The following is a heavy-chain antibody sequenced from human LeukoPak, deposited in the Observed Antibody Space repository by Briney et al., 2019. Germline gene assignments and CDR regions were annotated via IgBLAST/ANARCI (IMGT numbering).Heavy chain of an antibody. D-gene: IGHD1-1*01. CDR1: GFTFSDYY. CDR3: AKVDYWSPENYLDS. J-gene: IGHJ4*02. Sequence: GGSLRLSCAASGFTFSDYYMSWIRQAPGKGLESVSVITDGADTYYADSVKGRFTISRDNSQNTVHLQMDNLRADDTAVYYCAKVDYWSPENYLDSWGQGTLVTVSS. V-gene: IGHV3-53*01. CDR2: ITDGADT.